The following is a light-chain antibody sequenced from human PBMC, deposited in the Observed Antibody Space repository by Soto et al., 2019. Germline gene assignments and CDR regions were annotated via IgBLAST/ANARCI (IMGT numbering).Light chain of an antibody. Sequence: EIVLTQSPDTLSFSPGDRATLSCRASQSLSSSYLAWYQQKPGQAPRLLIYGASSRATGIPDRFSGSGSGTDFTLTIIRLEPEDFAVYYFQQYGSSPALTFGGGTKVEIE. J-gene: IGKJ4*01. CDR2: GAS. V-gene: IGKV3-20*01. CDR1: QSLSSSY. CDR3: QQYGSSPALT.